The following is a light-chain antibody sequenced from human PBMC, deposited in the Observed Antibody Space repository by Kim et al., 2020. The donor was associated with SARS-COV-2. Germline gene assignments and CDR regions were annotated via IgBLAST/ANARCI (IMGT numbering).Light chain of an antibody. CDR3: QTWDSKTLV. CDR2: EDS. CDR1: GLEDRY. Sequence: SYELTQPPSVSVSPGQTATIACSGDGLEDRYASWYQQTPGQSPVLVIYEDSKRPSGIPERFSGSNSGNTATLTISGTQSMDEAAYYCQTWDSKTLVFGGGTQLTVL. J-gene: IGLJ2*01. V-gene: IGLV3-1*01.